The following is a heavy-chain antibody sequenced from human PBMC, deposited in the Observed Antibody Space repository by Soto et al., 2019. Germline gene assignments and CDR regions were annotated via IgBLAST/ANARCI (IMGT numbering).Heavy chain of an antibody. J-gene: IGHJ4*02. CDR3: ARIKGGAAGNFDY. V-gene: IGHV4-31*03. Sequence: PSLTCTVSGGSISNGDYYWTWIRQHPVKGLEWVGYIYYSGSTYSNPSLKSRVTISVATSKNQFSLRLSSVTAADTAVYYCARIKGGAAGNFDYWGRGALVTVSS. D-gene: IGHD6-13*01. CDR2: IYYSGST. CDR1: GGSISNGDYY.